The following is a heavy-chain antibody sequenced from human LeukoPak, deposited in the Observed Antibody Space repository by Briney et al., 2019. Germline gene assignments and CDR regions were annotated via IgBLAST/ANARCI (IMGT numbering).Heavy chain of an antibody. Sequence: GESLRISCKGSGYSFTNYWINWVRQMPGKGLEWMGRIDPSDSYTSYTPSFQGHVTVSADKSISTAYLQWSSLKASDTAMYYCARRDRSGYYSDYWGQGTLVTVSS. CDR1: GYSFTNYW. V-gene: IGHV5-10-1*01. CDR2: IDPSDSYT. J-gene: IGHJ4*02. D-gene: IGHD3-3*01. CDR3: ARRDRSGYYSDY.